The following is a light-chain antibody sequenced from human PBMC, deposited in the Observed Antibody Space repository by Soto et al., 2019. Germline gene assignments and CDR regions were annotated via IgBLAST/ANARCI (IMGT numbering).Light chain of an antibody. CDR2: LGS. CDR1: QSLLHSNGYNY. V-gene: IGKV2-28*01. Sequence: DIVMTQSPLSLPVTPGEPASIACRSSQSLLHSNGYNYLDWYLQNPGQSPQLLIYLGSNRASGVPDRFSGSGSGTDFTLKISRVDAEDVGVYYGMQALQTPLTFGGGTKVEIK. CDR3: MQALQTPLT. J-gene: IGKJ4*01.